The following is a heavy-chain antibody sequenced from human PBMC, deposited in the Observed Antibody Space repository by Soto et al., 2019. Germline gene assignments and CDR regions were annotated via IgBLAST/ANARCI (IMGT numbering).Heavy chain of an antibody. CDR2: ISGSGGST. V-gene: IGHV3-23*01. CDR3: AKDIANVRFLEWLSAGADD. Sequence: PGGSLRLSCAASGFTFSSYAMSWVRQAPGKGLEWVSAISGSGGSTYYADSVKGRFTISRDNSKNTLYLQMNSLRAEDTAVYYCAKDIANVRFLEWLSAGADDWGQGTLVTVSS. J-gene: IGHJ4*02. CDR1: GFTFSSYA. D-gene: IGHD3-3*01.